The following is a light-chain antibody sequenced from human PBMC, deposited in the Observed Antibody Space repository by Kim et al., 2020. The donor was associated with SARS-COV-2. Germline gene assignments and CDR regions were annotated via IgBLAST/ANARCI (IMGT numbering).Light chain of an antibody. Sequence: DIQMTQSPSSLSASVGDRVTITCRTTQSISSHLNWYQQKPGRAPKLLISAASTFQGGVPSRFSGSGSETDFTLTISSLQPEDFATYSCQQSYITPFTFGPGTKVDIK. V-gene: IGKV1-39*01. CDR3: QQSYITPFT. J-gene: IGKJ3*01. CDR1: QSISSH. CDR2: AAS.